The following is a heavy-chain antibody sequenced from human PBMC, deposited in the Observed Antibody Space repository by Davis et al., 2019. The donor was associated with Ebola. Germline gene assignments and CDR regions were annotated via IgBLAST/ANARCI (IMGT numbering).Heavy chain of an antibody. D-gene: IGHD2-15*01. J-gene: IGHJ6*02. CDR3: ARGADCSGGSCYPLGYYYGMDV. V-gene: IGHV3-33*01. CDR1: GFTFSSYG. Sequence: PGGSLRLSCAASGFTFSSYGMHWVRQAPGKGLEWVAVIWYDGSNKYYADSVEGRFTISRDNSKNTLYLQMNRLRAEDTAVYYCARGADCSGGSCYPLGYYYGMDVWGQGTTVTVSS. CDR2: IWYDGSNK.